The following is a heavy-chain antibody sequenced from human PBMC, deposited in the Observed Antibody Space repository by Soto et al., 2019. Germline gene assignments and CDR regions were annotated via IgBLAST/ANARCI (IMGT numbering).Heavy chain of an antibody. CDR2: MNPNSGNT. Sequence: ASVKVSCKAAGYTFTGYYMHWVRQATGQGLEWMGWMNPNSGNTGYAQKFQGRVTMTRNTSISTAYMELSSLRSEDTAVYYCARGRGIVLVPAAMKYYYYYYGMDVWGQGTTVTVSS. D-gene: IGHD2-2*01. V-gene: IGHV1-8*02. J-gene: IGHJ6*02. CDR1: GYTFTGYY. CDR3: ARGRGIVLVPAAMKYYYYYYGMDV.